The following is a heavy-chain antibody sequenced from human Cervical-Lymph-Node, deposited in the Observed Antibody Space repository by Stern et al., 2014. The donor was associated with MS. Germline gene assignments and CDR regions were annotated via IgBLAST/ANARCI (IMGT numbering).Heavy chain of an antibody. D-gene: IGHD4-11*01. J-gene: IGHJ4*02. CDR2: INGGSGST. Sequence: QVQLVQSGAEVKKPGASMTVSCKTSGYNFIDHAIHWVRQAPGQRLEWMGWINGGSGSTKYSQKFQGRVSFTRDRAASAAYMDLSSLRPDDTAVYCCARQPDYSDFLDYWGQGTLVTVSS. CDR3: ARQPDYSDFLDY. V-gene: IGHV1-3*01. CDR1: GYNFIDHA.